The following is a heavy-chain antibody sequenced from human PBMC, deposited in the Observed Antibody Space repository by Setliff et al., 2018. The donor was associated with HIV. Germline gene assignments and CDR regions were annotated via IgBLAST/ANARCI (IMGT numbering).Heavy chain of an antibody. J-gene: IGHJ3*02. CDR2: IHTSGST. D-gene: IGHD3-16*01. V-gene: IGHV4-61*09. Sequence: SETLSLTCTVSGGSISSGGYYWSWIRQPAGKGLEWIGHIHTSGSTKYNPSLKGRVTISVDTSKNQFSLNLSSVTAADTAFYYCATFSPRDAFDIWGQGTMVTVSS. CDR3: ATFSPRDAFDI. CDR1: GGSISSGGYY.